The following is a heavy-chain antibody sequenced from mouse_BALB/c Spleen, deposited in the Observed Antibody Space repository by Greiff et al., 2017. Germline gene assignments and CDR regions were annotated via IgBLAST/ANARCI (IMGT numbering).Heavy chain of an antibody. Sequence: EVQLQQSGPELVKPGASVKISCKASGYSFTGYFMNWVMQSHGKSLEWIGRINPYNGDTFYNQKFKGKATLTVDKSSSTAHMELRSLASEDSAVYYCARQGRSYWYFDVWGAGTTVTVSS. D-gene: IGHD1-1*01. V-gene: IGHV1-20*02. CDR1: GYSFTGYF. J-gene: IGHJ1*01. CDR2: INPYNGDT. CDR3: ARQGRSYWYFDV.